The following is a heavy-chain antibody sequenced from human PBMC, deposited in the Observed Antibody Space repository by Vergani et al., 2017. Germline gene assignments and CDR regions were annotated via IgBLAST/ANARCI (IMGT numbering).Heavy chain of an antibody. CDR3: ARARYFDY. CDR1: GFTFSSYG. V-gene: IGHV3-30*03. J-gene: IGHJ4*02. Sequence: QVQLVESGGGVVQPGRSLRLSCAASGFTFSSYGMHWVRQAPGKGLEWVAVITYDGSNKYYVDSVKGRFTISRDNAKNSLYLQMNSLRAEDTAVYYCARARYFDYWGQGTLVTVSS. CDR2: ITYDGSNK.